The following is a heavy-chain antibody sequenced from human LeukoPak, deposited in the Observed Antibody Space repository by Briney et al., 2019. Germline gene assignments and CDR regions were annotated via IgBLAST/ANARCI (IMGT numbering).Heavy chain of an antibody. CDR3: ARDTFQPGLIDS. D-gene: IGHD2-2*01. J-gene: IGHJ4*02. Sequence: GGSLRLSCAASGFTFSLYAMNWVRQAPGKGLEWISYINDDSSDIHYAGPVGGRFTNSRDEARKTLYPQLSSLRVEDTAVYYCARDTFQPGLIDSWGQGTLVTVSS. V-gene: IGHV3-21*05. CDR2: INDDSSDI. CDR1: GFTFSLYA.